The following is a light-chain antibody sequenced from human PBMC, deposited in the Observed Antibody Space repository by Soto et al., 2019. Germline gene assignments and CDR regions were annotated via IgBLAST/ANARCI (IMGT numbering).Light chain of an antibody. CDR1: QSVSSN. CDR3: QQRRNWQVT. CDR2: GAF. J-gene: IGKJ5*01. Sequence: EILMTQSPVTLSVSPGERATLSCRASQSVSSNLAWYQQKPGQAPSLLIYGAFTRATGIPARFSGSGSGTDFTLTISSLEPEDFAVYYCQQRRNWQVTFGQGTRLEI. V-gene: IGKV3-11*01.